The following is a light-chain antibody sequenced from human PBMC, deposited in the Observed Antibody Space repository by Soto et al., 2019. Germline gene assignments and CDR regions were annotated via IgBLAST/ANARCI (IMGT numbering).Light chain of an antibody. J-gene: IGKJ3*01. CDR3: HHYNCYPFT. V-gene: IGKV1-5*03. CDR1: QSISSW. CDR2: KAS. Sequence: DIQMTQSPSTLSASVGDRVTITCRASQSISSWLAWYQQKPGKAPKLLIYKASSLESGVPSRYSDPGSGTDFTVTISCLQPDDFSTYSCHHYNCYPFTSGPRNKEDI.